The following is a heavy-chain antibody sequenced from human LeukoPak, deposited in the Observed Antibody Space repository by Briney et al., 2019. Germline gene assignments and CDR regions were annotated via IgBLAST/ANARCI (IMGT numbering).Heavy chain of an antibody. Sequence: GASVKVSCKASGYTFTSYGISWVRQAPGQGLEWMGWISAYNGNTNYAQKLQGRVTMTTDTSTSTVYMELSSLRSEDTAVYYCARGRHYYDSSGYYYLKPRDAFDIWGQGTMVTVSS. CDR3: ARGRHYYDSSGYYYLKPRDAFDI. V-gene: IGHV1-18*01. D-gene: IGHD3-22*01. J-gene: IGHJ3*02. CDR1: GYTFTSYG. CDR2: ISAYNGNT.